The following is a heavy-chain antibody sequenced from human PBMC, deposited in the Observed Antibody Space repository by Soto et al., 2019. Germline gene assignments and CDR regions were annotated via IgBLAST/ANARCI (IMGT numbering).Heavy chain of an antibody. Sequence: QVQLVQYGAEVKKPGSSVKVSCQASGGILSSNAISWVRQAPGQGLEWMGGILPIFDTTHYAQKFQGRVTITADESTSTAYMEFSSLKSEDTALYHCATGGRGYSSAPRFYFEYWGQGTLVTVSS. CDR2: ILPIFDTT. D-gene: IGHD5-18*01. J-gene: IGHJ4*02. V-gene: IGHV1-69*01. CDR3: ATGGRGYSSAPRFYFEY. CDR1: GGILSSNA.